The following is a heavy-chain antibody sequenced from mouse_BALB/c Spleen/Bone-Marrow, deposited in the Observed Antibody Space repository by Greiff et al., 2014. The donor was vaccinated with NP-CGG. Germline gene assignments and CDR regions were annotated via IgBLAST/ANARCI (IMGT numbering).Heavy chain of an antibody. CDR3: ARWYSGRHYAIDY. J-gene: IGHJ2*02. D-gene: IGHD1-1*01. Sequence: QVQLQQSGAELVRPGSSVKISCKTSGYAFSSYWMNWVKQRPGQGLEWIGQIYPGDGDTNYDGNFKGKATLTVDRSSSTAFMQLSSLTTSHSAEYFCARWYSGRHYAIDYWGPGTSLTVSS. V-gene: IGHV1-80*01. CDR2: IYPGDGDT. CDR1: GYAFSSYW.